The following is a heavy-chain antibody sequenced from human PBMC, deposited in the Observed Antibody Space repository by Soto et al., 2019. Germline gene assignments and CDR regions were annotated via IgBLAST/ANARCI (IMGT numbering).Heavy chain of an antibody. J-gene: IGHJ4*02. CDR2: INHSGST. Sequence: SETLSLTWGVSGDSISSGGSSWNWIRQPPGTGLEWIGEINHSGSTNYNPSLKSRVTISVDTSKNQFSLKLTSVTAADTAVYYCARDKITGLFDYWGQGTLVTVSS. CDR3: ARDKITGLFDY. V-gene: IGHV4-30-2*01. D-gene: IGHD2-8*02. CDR1: GDSISSGGSS.